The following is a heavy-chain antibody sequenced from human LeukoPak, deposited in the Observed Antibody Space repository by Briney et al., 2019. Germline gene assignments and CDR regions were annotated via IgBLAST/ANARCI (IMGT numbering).Heavy chain of an antibody. D-gene: IGHD2-15*01. Sequence: SETLSLTCAVYGGSFSGYYWSWIRQPPGKGLEWIGEINHNGSTNYNPSLKSRVTISVDTSKNQFSLKLSSVTAADTAVYYCARVGSGGDAFDIWGQGTMVTVSS. V-gene: IGHV4-34*01. CDR3: ARVGSGGDAFDI. J-gene: IGHJ3*02. CDR1: GGSFSGYY. CDR2: INHNGST.